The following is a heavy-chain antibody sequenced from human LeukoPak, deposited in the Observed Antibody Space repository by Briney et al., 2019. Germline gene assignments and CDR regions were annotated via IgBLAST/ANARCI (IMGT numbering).Heavy chain of an antibody. Sequence: SVKVSCKASGGTFSSYAISWVRQAPGQGLEWMGGIIPIFGTANYAQKFQGRVTITADESTSTAYMELSSLRSEDTAVYYCARDPGSITIFGVVDYYYGMDVWGQGTTVTVSS. D-gene: IGHD3-3*01. J-gene: IGHJ6*02. CDR1: GGTFSSYA. V-gene: IGHV1-69*01. CDR3: ARDPGSITIFGVVDYYYGMDV. CDR2: IIPIFGTA.